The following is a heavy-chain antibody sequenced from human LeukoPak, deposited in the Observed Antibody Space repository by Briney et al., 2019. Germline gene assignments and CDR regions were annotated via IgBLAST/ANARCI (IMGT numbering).Heavy chain of an antibody. CDR2: ISGSGGST. Sequence: GGSLRLSCAASGFTFSSYAMSWVCQAPGKGLEWVSAISGSGGSTYYADSVKGRFTISRDNSKNTLYLQMNSLRAEDTAVYYCAKDGDCSGGSCYSGFDYWGQGTLVTVSS. CDR1: GFTFSSYA. D-gene: IGHD2-15*01. J-gene: IGHJ4*02. V-gene: IGHV3-23*01. CDR3: AKDGDCSGGSCYSGFDY.